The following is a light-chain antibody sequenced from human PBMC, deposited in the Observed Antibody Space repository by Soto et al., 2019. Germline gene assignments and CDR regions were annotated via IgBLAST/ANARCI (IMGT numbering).Light chain of an antibody. CDR1: QAIDNY. V-gene: IGKV1-39*01. J-gene: IGKJ4*01. Sequence: DIQMTQSPSSLSASVGDRVTITCRASQAIDNYLNWYQHKPGKAPELLILAASIVQSGVPSRFSGGGFGTDFSLTISSLHPEDFATYYCQQSCRTPLTFGGGTKVDIK. CDR2: AAS. CDR3: QQSCRTPLT.